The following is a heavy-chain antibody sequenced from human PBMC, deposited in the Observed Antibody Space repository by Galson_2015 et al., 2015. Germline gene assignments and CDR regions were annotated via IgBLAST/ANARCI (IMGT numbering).Heavy chain of an antibody. CDR3: AGSIAVVGTIDY. V-gene: IGHV3-33*01. CDR2: IWNDGSNK. J-gene: IGHJ4*02. D-gene: IGHD6-6*01. Sequence: SLRLSCAASGFTFGSHGMHWVRQAPGKGLEWVAVIWNDGSNKYYADSVKGRFTISRDNSKNTLFLQVDSLRVEDTAEYYCAGSIAVVGTIDYWGQGTLVTVSS. CDR1: GFTFGSHG.